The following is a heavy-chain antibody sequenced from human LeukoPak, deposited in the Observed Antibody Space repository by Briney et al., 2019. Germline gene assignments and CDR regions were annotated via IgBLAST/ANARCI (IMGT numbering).Heavy chain of an antibody. D-gene: IGHD3-10*01. CDR3: ARDRYGSGSYYKSWFDP. V-gene: IGHV4-4*07. J-gene: IGHJ5*02. Sequence: SETLSLTCTVSGGSISSYYWSWIRQPAGKGLEWIGRIYTSGSTNYNPSLKSRVTMSVDTSKNQYSLRLSSVTAADTAVYYCARDRYGSGSYYKSWFDPWGQGTLVTVSS. CDR1: GGSISSYY. CDR2: IYTSGST.